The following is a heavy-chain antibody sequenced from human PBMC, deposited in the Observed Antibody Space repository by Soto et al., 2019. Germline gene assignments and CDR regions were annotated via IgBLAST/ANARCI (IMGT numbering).Heavy chain of an antibody. CDR3: ARDILSVGPRANDAFDV. CDR2: INPDNGNT. Sequence: QVQLVQSGAEVRKPGASVNISCWASGFKFGDNLINWVRQAPGQSLEWMGWINPDNGNTRYSQSFKGRGTITRHSSASIADVEVTDLTSEDTAVYYCARDILSVGPRANDAFDVWGQGTMVSVSS. V-gene: IGHV1-3*01. D-gene: IGHD2-8*02. J-gene: IGHJ3*01. CDR1: GFKFGDNL.